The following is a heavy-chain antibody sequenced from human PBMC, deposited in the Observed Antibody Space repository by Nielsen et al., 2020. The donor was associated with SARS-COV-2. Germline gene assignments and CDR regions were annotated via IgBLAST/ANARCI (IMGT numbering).Heavy chain of an antibody. V-gene: IGHV1-18*04. Sequence: ASVKVSCKASGYMFIGYYIHWVRQAPGQGLEWMGRISPSNGNRKYEQRFQGRVTMTTDTSTRTAYMELRSLTSDDTAVYYCARDCSGGPCYATYWGQGTLVTVSS. CDR2: ISPSNGNR. D-gene: IGHD2-15*01. J-gene: IGHJ4*02. CDR1: GYMFIGYY. CDR3: ARDCSGGPCYATY.